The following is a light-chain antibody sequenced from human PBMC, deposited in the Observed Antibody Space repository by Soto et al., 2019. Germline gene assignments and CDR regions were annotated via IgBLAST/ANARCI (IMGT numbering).Light chain of an antibody. J-gene: IGKJ4*01. CDR2: AAF. CDR1: QSISNH. Sequence: DIQMTQSPSSLSASIGDRVTLTCRASQSISNHLNWYQHRQGKAPELVIYAAFKLPSGVPSRFSGSGFGTEFFLIIDSLQPEDVATYDCQQGYGDPLTFGGGTKVE. V-gene: IGKV1-39*01. CDR3: QQGYGDPLT.